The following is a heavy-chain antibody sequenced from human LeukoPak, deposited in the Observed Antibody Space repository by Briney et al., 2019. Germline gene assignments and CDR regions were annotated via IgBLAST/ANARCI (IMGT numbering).Heavy chain of an antibody. CDR2: IYTRGST. Sequence: SETLSLTCTVSGYSISNGYDWSWIRQPAGKGLEWIGRIYTRGSTNYNPSLKSRVSMSVDTSKKQFSLKLSSVTAAGTAVYYCARLSSSWYQDWYFDLWGRGTLVTVSS. D-gene: IGHD6-13*01. J-gene: IGHJ2*01. CDR3: ARLSSSWYQDWYFDL. CDR1: GYSISNGYD. V-gene: IGHV4-4*07.